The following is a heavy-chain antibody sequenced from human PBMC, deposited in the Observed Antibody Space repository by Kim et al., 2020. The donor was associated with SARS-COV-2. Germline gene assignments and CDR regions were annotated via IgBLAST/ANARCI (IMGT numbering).Heavy chain of an antibody. D-gene: IGHD3-10*01. V-gene: IGHV1-18*01. J-gene: IGHJ5*02. CDR1: GYTFTSYG. Sequence: ASVKVSCKASGYTFTSYGISWVRQAPGQGLEWMGWISAYNGNTNYAQKLQGRVTMTTDTSTSTAYMELRSLRSDDTAVYYCARDMFDGSGSYPYGRFDPWGQGTLVTVSS. CDR3: ARDMFDGSGSYPYGRFDP. CDR2: ISAYNGNT.